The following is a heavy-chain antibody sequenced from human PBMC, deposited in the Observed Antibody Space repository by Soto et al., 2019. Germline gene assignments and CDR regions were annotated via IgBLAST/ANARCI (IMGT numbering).Heavy chain of an antibody. Sequence: GGSLRLSCAASGFTFSSYWMHWVRQAPGKGLVWVSRINSDGSSTSYADSVKGRFTISRDNAKNTLYLQMSSLRAEDTAVYYCARGEYSYANLDYWGQGTLVTVSS. J-gene: IGHJ4*02. CDR1: GFTFSSYW. CDR3: ARGEYSYANLDY. D-gene: IGHD5-18*01. CDR2: INSDGSST. V-gene: IGHV3-74*01.